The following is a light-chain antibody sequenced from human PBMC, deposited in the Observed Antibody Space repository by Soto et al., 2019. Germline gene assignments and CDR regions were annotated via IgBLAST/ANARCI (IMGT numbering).Light chain of an antibody. CDR1: QSVRSN. V-gene: IGKV3-15*01. CDR2: GAS. CDR3: QQYNNWPPIT. Sequence: EIALTQSPGTLSLSPGERATLSCRASQSVRSNLAWYQQKPGQSPRLLIYGASTRATGIPARFSGSGSGTEFTLTISSLQSEDFAVYYCQQYNNWPPITFGQGTRLEIK. J-gene: IGKJ5*01.